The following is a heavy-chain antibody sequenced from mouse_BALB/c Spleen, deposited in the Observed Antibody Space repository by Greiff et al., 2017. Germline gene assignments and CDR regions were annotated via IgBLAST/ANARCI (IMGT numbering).Heavy chain of an antibody. CDR2: IRLKSNNYAT. Sequence: EVQLVESGGGLVQPGGSMKLSCVASGFTFSNYWMNWVRQSPEKGLEWVAEIRLKSNNYATHYAESVKGRFTISRDDSKSSVYLQMNNLRAEDTGIYYCTRGSSLYAMDYWGQGTSVTVSS. J-gene: IGHJ4*01. V-gene: IGHV6-6*02. CDR1: GFTFSNYW. D-gene: IGHD1-1*01. CDR3: TRGSSLYAMDY.